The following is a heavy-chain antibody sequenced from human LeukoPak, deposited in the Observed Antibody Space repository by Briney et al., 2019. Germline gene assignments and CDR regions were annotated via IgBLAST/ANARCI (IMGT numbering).Heavy chain of an antibody. D-gene: IGHD4-17*01. CDR3: ATNDYGASDY. Sequence: PGGSLRLSCAASGFMFSNYWMSWVRQAPGKGLEWVANIKEDGSEKYYVESVKGRFTISRDNAKNSLYLQMNSLRAEDTAVFYCATNDYGASDYWGQGTLVTVSS. J-gene: IGHJ4*02. V-gene: IGHV3-7*01. CDR2: IKEDGSEK. CDR1: GFMFSNYW.